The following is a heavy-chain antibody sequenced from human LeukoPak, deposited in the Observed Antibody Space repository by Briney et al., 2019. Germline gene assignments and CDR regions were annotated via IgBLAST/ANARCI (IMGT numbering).Heavy chain of an antibody. J-gene: IGHJ4*02. Sequence: SETLSLTCAVYGGTFSGYYWSWIRQPPGKGLEWIGEINHSGSTNYNPCLKSRVTISVDTSKNQFSLKLSSVTAADTAVYYCARRGRYYDSSGYYYGPQLDYWGQGTLVTVSS. D-gene: IGHD3-22*01. CDR1: GGTFSGYY. CDR2: INHSGST. V-gene: IGHV4-34*01. CDR3: ARRGRYYDSSGYYYGPQLDY.